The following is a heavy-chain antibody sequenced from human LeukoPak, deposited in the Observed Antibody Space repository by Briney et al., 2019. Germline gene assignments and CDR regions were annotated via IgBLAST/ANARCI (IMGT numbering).Heavy chain of an antibody. CDR1: GFTFSSYS. CDR2: ISSSSSTI. Sequence: GGSLRLSCAASGFTFSSYSMNWVRQAPGKGLEWVSYISSSSSTIYYADSVKGRFTISGDNAKNSLYLQMNSLRAEDTAVYYCARLRGSFDPWGQGTLVTVSS. V-gene: IGHV3-48*01. J-gene: IGHJ5*02. D-gene: IGHD2-15*01. CDR3: ARLRGSFDP.